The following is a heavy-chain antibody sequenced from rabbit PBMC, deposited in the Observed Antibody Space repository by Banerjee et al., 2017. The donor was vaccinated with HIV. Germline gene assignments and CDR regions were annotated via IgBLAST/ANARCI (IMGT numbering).Heavy chain of an antibody. CDR3: ASGAYSGYGWGL. Sequence: QEQLEESGGDLVKPGASLTLTCTASGFSFSSTYWMCWVRQAPGKGLEWIACIDAGSSGSTYYASWAKGRFTISKTSSTTVTLQMTSLTAADTATYFCASGAYSGYGWGLWGPGTLVTVS. CDR1: GFSFSSTYW. V-gene: IGHV1S45*01. CDR2: IDAGSSGST. J-gene: IGHJ6*01. D-gene: IGHD1-1*01.